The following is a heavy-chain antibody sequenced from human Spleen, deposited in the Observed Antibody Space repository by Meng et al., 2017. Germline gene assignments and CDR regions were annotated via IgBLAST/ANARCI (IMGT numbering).Heavy chain of an antibody. CDR2: IKSKTDGGTT. V-gene: IGHV3-15*01. CDR1: GFTFSNAW. J-gene: IGHJ4*02. Sequence: GESLKISCAASGFTFSNAWMSWVRQAPGKGLEWVGRIKSKTDGGTTDYAAPVKGRFTISRDDSKNTLYLQMNSLKTEDTAVYYCTTESRLHIVVVTAIREFLAPDDYWGQGTLVTVSS. CDR3: TTESRLHIVVVTAIREFLAPDDY. D-gene: IGHD2-21*02.